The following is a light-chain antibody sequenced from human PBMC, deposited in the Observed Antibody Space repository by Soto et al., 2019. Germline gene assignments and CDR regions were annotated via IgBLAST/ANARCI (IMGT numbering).Light chain of an antibody. CDR3: QQSYRNPRT. J-gene: IGKJ3*01. CDR1: QSVNTY. Sequence: DIQMTQSPSSLSASVGDRVTITCRASQSVNTYLNWYQQKPGTAPKLLIYTASTLQSGVPPRFSGSGSGTDFTLTISSLPPEDFATYYCQQSYRNPRTFGPGTKVEIK. CDR2: TAS. V-gene: IGKV1-39*01.